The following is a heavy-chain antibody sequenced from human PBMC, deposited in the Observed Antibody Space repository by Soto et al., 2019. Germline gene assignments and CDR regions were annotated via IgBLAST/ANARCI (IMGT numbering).Heavy chain of an antibody. V-gene: IGHV1-2*04. CDR2: INPNSGGT. CDR3: ARDLLPGGSSSWYDY. D-gene: IGHD6-13*01. Sequence: SVKVSCKASGYTFTGYYMHWGRQAPVQGLEWMGWINPNSGGTNYAQKFQGWVTMTRDTSISTAYMELSRLRSDDTAVYYCARDLLPGGSSSWYDYWGQGTLVTVSS. CDR1: GYTFTGYY. J-gene: IGHJ4*02.